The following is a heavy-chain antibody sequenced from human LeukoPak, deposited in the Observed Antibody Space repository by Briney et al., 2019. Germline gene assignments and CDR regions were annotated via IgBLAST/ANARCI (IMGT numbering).Heavy chain of an antibody. J-gene: IGHJ5*02. Sequence: SETLSLTCAVYGGSSSGYYWSWIRQPPGKGLEWIGEINHSGSTNYNPSLKSRVTISVDTSKNQFSLKLSSVTAADTAVYYCARGTIRFLEWLSNWFDPWGQGTLVTVSS. CDR1: GGSSSGYY. CDR2: INHSGST. V-gene: IGHV4-34*01. D-gene: IGHD3-3*01. CDR3: ARGTIRFLEWLSNWFDP.